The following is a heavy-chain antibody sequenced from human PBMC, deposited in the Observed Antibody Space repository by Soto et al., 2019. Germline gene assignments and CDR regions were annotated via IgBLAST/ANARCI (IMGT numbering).Heavy chain of an antibody. D-gene: IGHD6-19*01. CDR3: AKGRGIVVAGRIS. CDR2: ISYDGSNK. J-gene: IGHJ4*02. V-gene: IGHV3-30*18. CDR1: GFNFRGYA. Sequence: QVQLVESGGGVVQPGRSLRVSCATSGFNFRGYAMHWVRQAPGKGPEWVAGISYDGSNKFYADSVKGRFTISRDTSKNTLYLQREILRPDDTAVYYCAKGRGIVVAGRISGGQGTLVTVSS.